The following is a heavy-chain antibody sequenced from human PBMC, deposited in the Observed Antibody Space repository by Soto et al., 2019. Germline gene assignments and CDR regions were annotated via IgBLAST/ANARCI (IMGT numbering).Heavy chain of an antibody. CDR1: GGSMNRGGYY. J-gene: IGHJ4*02. Sequence: QVQLQESGPGLVKPSQTLSLTCTVAGGSMNRGGYYWSWVRQRPGEGLEWIGYIYYSGTTYYNPSLESRMTISIDTSRSQFPLRLNSVTAADTSVYYCARGVAWRHFDYWGQGTLVGVSS. V-gene: IGHV4-31*03. D-gene: IGHD3-3*01. CDR3: ARGVAWRHFDY. CDR2: IYYSGTT.